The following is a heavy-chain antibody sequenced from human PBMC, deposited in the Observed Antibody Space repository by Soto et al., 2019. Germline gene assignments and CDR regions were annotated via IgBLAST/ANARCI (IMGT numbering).Heavy chain of an antibody. V-gene: IGHV5-51*01. CDR2: IYPGDSGT. CDR3: ATHEHTSGWSPWDS. CDR1: GYRFISYW. Sequence: GESLKISCKGSGYRFISYWIGWVRQMPGKGLEWMGIIYPGDSGTRYSPSFQGQVTISVDKSISTAYLQWSSLKASDTAMYYWATHEHTSGWSPWDSWGRGTLVTVSS. D-gene: IGHD6-19*01. J-gene: IGHJ4*02.